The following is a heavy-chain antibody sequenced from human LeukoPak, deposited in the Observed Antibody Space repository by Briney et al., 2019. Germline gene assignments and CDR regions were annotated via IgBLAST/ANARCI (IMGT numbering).Heavy chain of an antibody. D-gene: IGHD4-11*01. CDR2: INQDGSEK. CDR1: GFTFSNYW. V-gene: IGHV3-7*03. CDR3: ARTWMYSNYF. Sequence: GGSLRLSCAASGFTFSNYWMSWVRQAPGKGLEWVANINQDGSEKYYVDSVRGRFTISRDNAEDSLYLQMNSLRAEDTAVYYCARTWMYSNYFRGQGTLVTVSS. J-gene: IGHJ4*02.